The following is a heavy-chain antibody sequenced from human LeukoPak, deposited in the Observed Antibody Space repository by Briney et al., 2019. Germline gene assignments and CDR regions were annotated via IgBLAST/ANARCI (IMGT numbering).Heavy chain of an antibody. CDR3: ARGDYYDTSGFFIDAFDI. D-gene: IGHD3-22*01. CDR2: IKQDGSAK. Sequence: GGSLRLSCAASGFTFSRYWMSWVRQAPGKGLEWVGNIKQDGSAKYYVDSVKGRFTISRDNAKNSLYLQMNSLRAEDTAVYYCARGDYYDTSGFFIDAFDIWGQGTMVTVSS. J-gene: IGHJ3*02. CDR1: GFTFSRYW. V-gene: IGHV3-7*04.